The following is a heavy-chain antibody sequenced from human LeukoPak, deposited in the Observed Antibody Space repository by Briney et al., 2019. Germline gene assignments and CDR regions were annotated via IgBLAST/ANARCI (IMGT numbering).Heavy chain of an antibody. CDR1: GFPLRHYA. Sequence: PGGSLRLSCLASGFPLRHYAMNWVRQAPGKGLEWVSAISFSGSLTYYADSVKGRFTISRDNSKNTLYLQMNSLRAEDTAVYYCAKVTEYCTGGSCYTGDYWGQGTLVTV. CDR2: ISFSGSLT. D-gene: IGHD2-15*01. J-gene: IGHJ4*02. V-gene: IGHV3-23*01. CDR3: AKVTEYCTGGSCYTGDY.